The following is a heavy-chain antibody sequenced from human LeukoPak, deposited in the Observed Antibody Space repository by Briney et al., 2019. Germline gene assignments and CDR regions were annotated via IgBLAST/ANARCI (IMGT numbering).Heavy chain of an antibody. V-gene: IGHV3-7*01. J-gene: IGHJ4*02. CDR1: GFTFSSYW. Sequence: GGSLRLSCAASGFTFSSYWMSWVRQAPGKGLEWVANIKQDGSEKYYVDSVKGRFTISRDNAKNSLYLRMNSLRAEGTAVYYCARGEGYYDSSGYFPFDYWGQGTLVTVSS. CDR2: IKQDGSEK. CDR3: ARGEGYYDSSGYFPFDY. D-gene: IGHD3-22*01.